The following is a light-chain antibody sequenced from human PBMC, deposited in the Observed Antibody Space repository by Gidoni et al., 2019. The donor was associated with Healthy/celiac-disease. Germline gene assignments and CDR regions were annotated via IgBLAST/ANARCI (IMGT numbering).Light chain of an antibody. CDR2: NNN. Sequence: SVLTQPPSASGTPGQRVTISCSGSSSNIGSNAVSWYQQLPGTAPKLLIYNNNQRPSGVPDRFSGSKSGTSASLAISGLQSEDEGDYYCAAWDDSLNGWVFGGGTKLTVL. J-gene: IGLJ3*02. V-gene: IGLV1-44*01. CDR3: AAWDDSLNGWV. CDR1: SSNIGSNA.